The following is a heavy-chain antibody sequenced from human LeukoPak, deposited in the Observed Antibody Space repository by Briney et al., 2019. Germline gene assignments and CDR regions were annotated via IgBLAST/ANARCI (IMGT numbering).Heavy chain of an antibody. V-gene: IGHV6-1*01. Sequence: SQTLSLTCATSGDSVSSNSAAWNWIRQSPSRGLEWLGRTYYRSKWYNDYAVSVRSRININADTSKNQFSLQLDSVTPEDTAVYYCASSNYYFEYWGQGTLVTVSS. CDR1: GDSVSSNSAA. J-gene: IGHJ4*02. CDR3: ASSNYYFEY. CDR2: TYYRSKWYN.